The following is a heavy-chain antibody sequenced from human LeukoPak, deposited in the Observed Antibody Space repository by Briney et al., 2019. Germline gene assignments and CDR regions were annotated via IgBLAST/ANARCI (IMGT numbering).Heavy chain of an antibody. J-gene: IGHJ6*02. CDR1: GFTFSHYW. Sequence: PGGSLRLSCAASGFTFSHYWMHWVRQVPGEGLVWVSRIDPDGSTTNYADSVKGRFTTSRDNAKNTLYLQMNSLRAEDTALYYCTRVQAGRSGLMDVWGRGTTVTVSS. D-gene: IGHD2-8*02. CDR3: TRVQAGRSGLMDV. CDR2: IDPDGSTT. V-gene: IGHV3-74*01.